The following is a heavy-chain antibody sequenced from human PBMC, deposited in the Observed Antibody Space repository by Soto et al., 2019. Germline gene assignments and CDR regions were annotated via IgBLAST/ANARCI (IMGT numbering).Heavy chain of an antibody. J-gene: IGHJ5*02. CDR3: ARDPLGYCTNGVCPYNWFDP. CDR1: GFTFSDYY. Sequence: QVQLVESGGGLVKPGGSLSLSCAASGFTFSDYYMSWIRQAPGKGLEWVAYVSSSGSTIYYADSVKGRFTISRDNAKNSLYLQMNSLRAEDTAVYYCARDPLGYCTNGVCPYNWFDPWGQGTLVTVSS. V-gene: IGHV3-11*01. CDR2: VSSSGSTI. D-gene: IGHD2-8*01.